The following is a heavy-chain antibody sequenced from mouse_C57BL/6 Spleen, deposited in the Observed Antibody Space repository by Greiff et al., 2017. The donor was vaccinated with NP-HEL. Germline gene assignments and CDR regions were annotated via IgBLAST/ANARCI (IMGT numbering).Heavy chain of an antibody. Sequence: QVQLQQSGAELVRPGASVKLSCKASGYTFTDYYINWVKQRPGQGLEWIARIYPGSGNTYYNEKFKGKATLTAEKSSSTAYMQLSSLTSEDSAVYFCARESLLGPWFAYWGQGTLVTVSA. CDR3: ARESLLGPWFAY. CDR1: GYTFTDYY. D-gene: IGHD4-1*01. CDR2: IYPGSGNT. V-gene: IGHV1-76*01. J-gene: IGHJ3*01.